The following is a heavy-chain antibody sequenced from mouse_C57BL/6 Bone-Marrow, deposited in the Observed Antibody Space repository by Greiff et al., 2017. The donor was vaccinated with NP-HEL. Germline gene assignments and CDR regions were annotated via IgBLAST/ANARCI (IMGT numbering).Heavy chain of an antibody. V-gene: IGHV1-81*01. CDR1: GYTFTSYG. CDR2: IYPRSGNT. Sequence: VQLQQSGAELARPGASVKLSCKASGYTFTSYGISWVKQRTGQGLEWIGEIYPRSGNTYYNEKFKGKATLTADKSSSTAYMELRSLTSEDSAVYFCARGGGWLLQTWFAYWGQGTLVTVSA. CDR3: ARGGGWLLQTWFAY. D-gene: IGHD2-3*01. J-gene: IGHJ3*01.